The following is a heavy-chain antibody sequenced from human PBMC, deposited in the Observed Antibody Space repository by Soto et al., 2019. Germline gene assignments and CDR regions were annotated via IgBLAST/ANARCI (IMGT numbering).Heavy chain of an antibody. Sequence: QVQLQESGPGLVKPSQTLSLTCTVSGGSISSGGYYWSWIRQHPVKGLEWIGYIYYSGSTYYNPSLKSRVTISVDTSKNQFSLKLSSVTAADTAVYYCARDGRVRGRALRPGLLDYWGQGTLVTVSS. CDR1: GGSISSGGYY. V-gene: IGHV4-31*03. D-gene: IGHD3-10*01. CDR2: IYYSGST. CDR3: ARDGRVRGRALRPGLLDY. J-gene: IGHJ4*02.